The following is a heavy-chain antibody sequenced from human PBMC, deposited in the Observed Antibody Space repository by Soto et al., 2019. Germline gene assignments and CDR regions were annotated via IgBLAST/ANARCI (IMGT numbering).Heavy chain of an antibody. CDR3: ATQKDIVVVPAAIDYYYGMDV. CDR1: GGTFSSYA. Sequence: SVKVSCKASGGTFSSYAISWVRQAPGQGLEWMGGIIPIFGTANYAQKFQGRVTITADESTSTAYMELSSLRSEDTAVYYCATQKDIVVVPAAIDYYYGMDVWGQGTTVTVSS. V-gene: IGHV1-69*13. CDR2: IIPIFGTA. J-gene: IGHJ6*02. D-gene: IGHD2-2*01.